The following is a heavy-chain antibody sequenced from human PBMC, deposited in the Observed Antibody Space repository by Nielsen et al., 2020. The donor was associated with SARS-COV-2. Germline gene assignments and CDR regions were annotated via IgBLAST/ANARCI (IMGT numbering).Heavy chain of an antibody. CDR2: SYYRSKWNY. D-gene: IGHD3-16*01. Sequence: SETLSLTCAISGDSVSRNSLSANSPAWNWIRQSPSRGLEWLGRSYYRSKWNYDYAPSVKGRITIIPETSKNQFSLHLTSGSPEDTAVYYCARGGISWYYYAMDVWGLGTTVTVSS. CDR3: ARGGISWYYYAMDV. J-gene: IGHJ6*02. CDR1: GDSVSRNSLSANSPA. V-gene: IGHV6-1*01.